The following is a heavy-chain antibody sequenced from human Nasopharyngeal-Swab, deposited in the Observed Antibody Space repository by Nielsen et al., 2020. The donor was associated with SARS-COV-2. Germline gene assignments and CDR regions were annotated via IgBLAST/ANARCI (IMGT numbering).Heavy chain of an antibody. CDR3: ARHGGSSWLHFEY. CDR1: GYSFTSYW. Sequence: GGSLRLSCKGSGYSFTSYWIGWVRQMPGKGLEWMAIIYPGDSDTRYSPSFQGQVTISADKSISTAYLEWSSLKASDTAMYYCARHGGSSWLHFEYWGPGTLVTVSS. CDR2: IYPGDSDT. J-gene: IGHJ4*02. D-gene: IGHD6-13*01. V-gene: IGHV5-51*01.